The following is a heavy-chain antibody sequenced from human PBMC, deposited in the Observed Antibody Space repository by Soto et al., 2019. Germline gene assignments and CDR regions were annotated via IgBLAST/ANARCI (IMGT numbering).Heavy chain of an antibody. CDR3: AKDLTHDYGDYGPFDY. CDR2: ISWDGGST. Sequence: EVQLVESGGVVVQPGGSLRLSCAAPGFTFDDYTMHWVRQAPGKGLEWVSLISWDGGSTYYADSVKGRFTISRDNSKNSLYLQMNSLRTEDTALYYCAKDLTHDYGDYGPFDYWGQGTLVTVSS. D-gene: IGHD4-17*01. V-gene: IGHV3-43*01. J-gene: IGHJ4*02. CDR1: GFTFDDYT.